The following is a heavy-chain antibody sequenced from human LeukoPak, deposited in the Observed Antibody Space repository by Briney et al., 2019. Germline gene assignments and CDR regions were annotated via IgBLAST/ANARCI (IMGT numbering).Heavy chain of an antibody. CDR1: GYTFTSYY. V-gene: IGHV1-46*01. J-gene: IGHJ6*02. Sequence: ASVKVSCKASGYTFTSYYMHWVRQAPGQGLEWMEIINPSGGSTSYAQKFQGRVTMTRDTSTSTVYMELSSLRSEDTAVYYCARVAVAIHYGMDVWGQGTTVTVSS. CDR3: ARVAVAIHYGMDV. D-gene: IGHD6-19*01. CDR2: INPSGGST.